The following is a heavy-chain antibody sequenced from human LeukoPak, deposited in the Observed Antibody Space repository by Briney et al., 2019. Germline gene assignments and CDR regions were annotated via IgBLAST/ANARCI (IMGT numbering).Heavy chain of an antibody. D-gene: IGHD2-2*01. J-gene: IGHJ4*02. V-gene: IGHV3-23*01. Sequence: GGSLRLSCAASGFTFSSYAMSWVRQAPGNGLEWVSAISGSGGSTFYADSVKGRFTISRDNSKNTLSLQMNSLRVEDTALYYCAKDRGVVVPAAFDYWGQGTLVTVSS. CDR3: AKDRGVVVPAAFDY. CDR1: GFTFSSYA. CDR2: ISGSGGST.